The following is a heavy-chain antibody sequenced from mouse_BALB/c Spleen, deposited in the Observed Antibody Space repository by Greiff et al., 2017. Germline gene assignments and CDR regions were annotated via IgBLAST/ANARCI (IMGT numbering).Heavy chain of an antibody. D-gene: IGHD2-3*01. Sequence: VQLQQPGAELVKPGASVKLSCKASGYTFTSYWMHWVKQRPGQGLEWIGEINPSNGRTNYNEKFKSKATLTVDKSSSTAYMQLSSLTSEDSAVYYCARWLLRSYAMDYWGQGTSVTVSS. J-gene: IGHJ4*01. CDR2: INPSNGRT. CDR1: GYTFTSYW. V-gene: IGHV1S81*02. CDR3: ARWLLRSYAMDY.